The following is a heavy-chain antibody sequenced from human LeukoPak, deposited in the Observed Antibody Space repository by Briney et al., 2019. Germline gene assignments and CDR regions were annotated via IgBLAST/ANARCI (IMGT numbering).Heavy chain of an antibody. CDR2: ISSSGSTI. J-gene: IGHJ4*02. Sequence: GGSLRLSCAASGFTFSTYNMNWVRQAPGKGLEWVSYISSSGSTIYYADSVKGRFTISRDNAKNSLYLQMNSLRAEDTAVYYCARHTLWFGEYFDYWGQGTLVTVSS. V-gene: IGHV3-48*04. CDR1: GFTFSTYN. CDR3: ARHTLWFGEYFDY. D-gene: IGHD3-10*01.